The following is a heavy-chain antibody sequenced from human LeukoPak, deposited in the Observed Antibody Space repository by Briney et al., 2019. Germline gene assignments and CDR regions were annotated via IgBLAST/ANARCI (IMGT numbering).Heavy chain of an antibody. Sequence: GGSLRLSCAASGFTFSSYSMNWVRQAPGKGLEWVSSISRSSSYIYYADSVKGRFTISRDNAKNSLYLQMNSLRAEDTAVYYCARGVGKSGAFDIWGQGTMVTVSS. V-gene: IGHV3-21*01. J-gene: IGHJ3*02. CDR1: GFTFSSYS. D-gene: IGHD2-15*01. CDR2: ISRSSSYI. CDR3: ARGVGKSGAFDI.